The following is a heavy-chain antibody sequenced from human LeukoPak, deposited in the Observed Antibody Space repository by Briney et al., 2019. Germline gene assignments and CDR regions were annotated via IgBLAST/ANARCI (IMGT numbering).Heavy chain of an antibody. Sequence: SETLSLTCAVYGGSFSGYYWSWVRQPPGKGLEWIGEVNHSGSTNYNPSLESRVTISLDTSKNHFSLNLTSVTAADTAMYYCARVAERTWLPYDAAFDIWGLGTMVTVSS. CDR3: ARVAERTWLPYDAAFDI. V-gene: IGHV4-34*01. D-gene: IGHD3-9*01. CDR1: GGSFSGYY. J-gene: IGHJ3*02. CDR2: VNHSGST.